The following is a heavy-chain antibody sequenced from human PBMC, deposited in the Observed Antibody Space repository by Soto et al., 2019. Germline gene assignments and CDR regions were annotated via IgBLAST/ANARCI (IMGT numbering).Heavy chain of an antibody. CDR1: GGSISSYY. V-gene: IGHV4-59*08. CDR2: IYYSGRT. J-gene: IGHJ4*02. CDR3: ARVFTVTQDFDY. Sequence: SETLCLTCSVSGGSISSYYWNWIRQPPGKGLEWIGYIYYSGRTNYNPSLKSRVNISVDTSKNQFSLKLSSVTAADTAVYYCARVFTVTQDFDYWGQGTLVTVS. D-gene: IGHD4-17*01.